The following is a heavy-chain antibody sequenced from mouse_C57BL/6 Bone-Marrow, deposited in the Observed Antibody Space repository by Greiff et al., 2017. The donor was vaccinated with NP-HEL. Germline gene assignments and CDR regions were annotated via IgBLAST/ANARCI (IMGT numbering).Heavy chain of an antibody. CDR3: ARSPSITTVVGYYAMDY. D-gene: IGHD1-1*01. V-gene: IGHV1-53*01. Sequence: QVQLQQSGTELVKPGASVKLSCKASGYTFTGYWMHWVKQRPGQGLEWIGNINPSNGGTNYNEKFKSKATLTVEKSSSTAYMQLSSLTSEDSAVYYCARSPSITTVVGYYAMDYWGQGTSVTVSS. CDR2: INPSNGGT. J-gene: IGHJ4*01. CDR1: GYTFTGYW.